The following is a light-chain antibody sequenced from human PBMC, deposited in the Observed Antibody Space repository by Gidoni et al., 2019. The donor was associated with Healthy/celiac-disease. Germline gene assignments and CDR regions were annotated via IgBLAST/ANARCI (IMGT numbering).Light chain of an antibody. J-gene: IGKJ4*01. CDR3: QQYYSPPLT. CDR2: WAS. CDR1: QSVLYSSNNKNY. V-gene: IGKV4-1*01. Sequence: DIVMTQSPDSLAVSLGERATINCTSSQSVLYSSNNKNYLAWYQQKPGQPPKLLIYWASTRESGVPDRFSGSGSGTDFTLTISSLQAADVAVYYCQQYYSPPLTFGGXTKVEIK.